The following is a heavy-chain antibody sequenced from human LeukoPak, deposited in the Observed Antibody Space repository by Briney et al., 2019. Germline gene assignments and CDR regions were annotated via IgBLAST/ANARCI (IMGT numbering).Heavy chain of an antibody. CDR1: GGTFSSYA. J-gene: IGHJ4*02. D-gene: IGHD2-2*01. V-gene: IGHV1-69*01. Sequence: ASVKVSCKASGGTFSSYAISWVRQAPGQGLEWMGGIIPIFGTANYAQKFQGRVTITADESTSTAYMELSSLRSEDTAVYYCASLLGGYCSSTSCSSDYWGQGTLVTVSS. CDR3: ASLLGGYCSSTSCSSDY. CDR2: IIPIFGTA.